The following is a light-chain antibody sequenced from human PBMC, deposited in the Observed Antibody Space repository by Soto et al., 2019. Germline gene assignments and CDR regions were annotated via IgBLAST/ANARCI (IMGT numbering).Light chain of an antibody. Sequence: EIVMTQSPDTPSVGPGERATISCRATQSISSNLAWYQQRPGQPPRLLIYGATTRATGVPARFIGSGSGTQFTLTITSLQSEDLAVYFCQQFSQWPPWTFGQGTKVDIK. V-gene: IGKV3-15*01. J-gene: IGKJ1*01. CDR3: QQFSQWPPWT. CDR1: QSISSN. CDR2: GAT.